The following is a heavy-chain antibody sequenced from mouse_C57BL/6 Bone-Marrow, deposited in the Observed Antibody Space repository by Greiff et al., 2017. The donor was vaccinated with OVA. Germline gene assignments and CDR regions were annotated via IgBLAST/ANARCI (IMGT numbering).Heavy chain of an antibody. CDR3: ADLRGYFDV. V-gene: IGHV1-50*01. CDR2: IDPSDSYT. D-gene: IGHD5-1*01. Sequence: VKLVESGAELVKPGASVKLSCKASAYTFTSYWMQWVKQRPGQGLEWIGEIDPSDSYTNYNQKFKGKATLTVDTSSSTAYMQLSSLTSEDSAVYYCADLRGYFDVWGTGTTVTVSS. J-gene: IGHJ1*03. CDR1: AYTFTSYW.